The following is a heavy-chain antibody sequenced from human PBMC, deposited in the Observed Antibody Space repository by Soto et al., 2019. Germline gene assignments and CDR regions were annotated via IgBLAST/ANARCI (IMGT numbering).Heavy chain of an antibody. Sequence: PSETLSLTCSVSGYSISSGGYYWAWIRQPPGKGLEWIGTLDYSGYSYYNPSLKSRVIISVDTSKNQFSLRLSSVTAADTALYYCASLHSAYAFDLDYWGQGALVTVS. CDR3: ASLHSAYAFDLDY. V-gene: IGHV4-39*01. CDR2: LDYSGYS. CDR1: GYSISSGGYY. J-gene: IGHJ4*02. D-gene: IGHD5-12*01.